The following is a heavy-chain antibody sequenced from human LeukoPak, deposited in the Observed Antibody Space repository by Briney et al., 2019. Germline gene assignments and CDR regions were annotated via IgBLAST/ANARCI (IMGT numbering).Heavy chain of an antibody. CDR3: ARVCFSDSSAYCFDY. Sequence: PGGSLRLSCEASGFSFSSDWMHWGRQAPGKGLVWVSRINSDGSSTSYAASAKGRYTISRDNAKNTLYLQMNTLGAADTAVYYCARVCFSDSSAYCFDYWGQGTLVTVSS. D-gene: IGHD3-22*01. CDR1: GFSFSSDW. CDR2: INSDGSST. V-gene: IGHV3-74*01. J-gene: IGHJ4*02.